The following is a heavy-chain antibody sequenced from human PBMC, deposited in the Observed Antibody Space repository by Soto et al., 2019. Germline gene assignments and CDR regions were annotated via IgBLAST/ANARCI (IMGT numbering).Heavy chain of an antibody. CDR3: ARGGRWDYGDYVEDAFDI. J-gene: IGHJ3*02. CDR2: ISRNGGST. Sequence: EVQLVESGGGLVQPGGSLRLSCAASGFTFSSYAMHWVRQAPGKGLEYVSAISRNGGSTYYANSVKGRFTISRDNSKNTVYLQMGSLRAEDMAVYYCARGGRWDYGDYVEDAFDIWCQGTMVTVSS. D-gene: IGHD4-17*01. V-gene: IGHV3-64*01. CDR1: GFTFSSYA.